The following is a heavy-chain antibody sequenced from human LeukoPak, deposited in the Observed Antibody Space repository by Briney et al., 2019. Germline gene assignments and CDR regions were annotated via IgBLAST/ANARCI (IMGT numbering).Heavy chain of an antibody. CDR1: GFTFSSYA. D-gene: IGHD3-3*01. Sequence: GGSLRLSCAASGFTFSSYAMSWVRQAPGKGLEWVSAISGSGGSTYYADSVKGRFTISRDDSKNTLYLQMNSLRAEDTAVYYCAKDLTIFGVVTEIWGQGTLVTVSS. CDR3: AKDLTIFGVVTEI. V-gene: IGHV3-23*01. CDR2: ISGSGGST. J-gene: IGHJ4*02.